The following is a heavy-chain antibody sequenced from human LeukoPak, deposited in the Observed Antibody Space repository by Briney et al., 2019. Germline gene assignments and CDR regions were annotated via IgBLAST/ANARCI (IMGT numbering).Heavy chain of an antibody. V-gene: IGHV5-51*01. CDR3: ARVVTMVRGVITAFDY. Sequence: GESLKISCKGSGYSFTSYWIGWVRQMPGKGLEWMGIIYPGDSDTRYSPSFQGQVTISADKSISTAYLQWSSLKASDTAMYYCARVVTMVRGVITAFDYWGQGTLVTVSS. CDR2: IYPGDSDT. D-gene: IGHD3-10*01. CDR1: GYSFTSYW. J-gene: IGHJ4*02.